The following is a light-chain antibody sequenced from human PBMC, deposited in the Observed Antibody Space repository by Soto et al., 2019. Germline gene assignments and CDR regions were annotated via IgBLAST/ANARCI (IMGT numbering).Light chain of an antibody. CDR3: QQSYSTPLT. Sequence: SSLSASVGDRVTITCRASQSISSYLNWYQQKPGKAPKLLIYAASSLQSGVPSRFSGSGSGTDFTLTISSLQPEDFATYYCQQSYSTPLTFGGGTKVDIK. J-gene: IGKJ4*01. CDR2: AAS. CDR1: QSISSY. V-gene: IGKV1-39*01.